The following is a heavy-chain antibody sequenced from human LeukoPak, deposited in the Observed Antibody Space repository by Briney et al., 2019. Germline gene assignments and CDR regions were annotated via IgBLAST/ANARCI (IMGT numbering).Heavy chain of an antibody. CDR1: GFTFSSYA. V-gene: IGHV3-30*01. Sequence: PGRSLRLSCAASGFTFSSYAMHWVRQAPGKGLEWVAVISYDGSNKYYADSVKGRFTISRDNSKNTLYLRMNSLRAEDTAVYYCARDGVTGKDAFDIWGQGTMVTVSS. J-gene: IGHJ3*02. CDR3: ARDGVTGKDAFDI. D-gene: IGHD3-3*01. CDR2: ISYDGSNK.